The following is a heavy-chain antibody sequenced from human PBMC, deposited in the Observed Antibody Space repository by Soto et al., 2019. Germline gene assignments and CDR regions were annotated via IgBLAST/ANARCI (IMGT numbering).Heavy chain of an antibody. CDR2: ISSNGGST. D-gene: IGHD1-7*01. J-gene: IGHJ4*02. V-gene: IGHV3-64*01. CDR3: VRRVSGNYDY. CDR1: GFTFSGYD. Sequence: EVQLAESGGGMVQPGGSLRLSCVASGFTFSGYDMHWVRQAPGEGLEYVSSISSNGGSTYYGNSVKDRFTYSRDISKNTLYLQMGSLRAEDMAVYYCVRRVSGNYDYWGQGTLVTVSS.